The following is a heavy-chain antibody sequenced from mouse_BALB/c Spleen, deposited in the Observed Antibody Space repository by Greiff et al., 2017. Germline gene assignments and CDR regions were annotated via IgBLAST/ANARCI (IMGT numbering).Heavy chain of an antibody. J-gene: IGHJ2*01. CDR2: IYPSDSYT. V-gene: IGHV1-69*02. CDR1: GYTFTSYW. CDR3: TRSEGFDY. Sequence: QVQLQQPGAELVRPGASVKLSCKASGYTFTSYWINWVKQRPGQGLEWIGNIYPSDSYTNYNQKFKDKATLTVDKSSSTAYMQLSSPTSEDSAVYYSTRSEGFDYWGQGTTLTVSS.